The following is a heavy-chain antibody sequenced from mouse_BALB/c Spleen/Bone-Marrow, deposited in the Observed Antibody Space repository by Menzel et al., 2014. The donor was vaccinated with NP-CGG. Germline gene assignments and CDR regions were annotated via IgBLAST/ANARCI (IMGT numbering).Heavy chain of an antibody. CDR3: ESRGEYLDV. CDR1: GYSFTGSN. J-gene: IGHJ1*01. V-gene: IGHV1-31*01. Sequence: EVQLQQSGPELVRPGASVKISCKASGYSFTGSNMHWVKQSHGNSLDWIGYIYPYNGVSSYNQKFKGKATLTVDKSSSTAYMELRSLTSDDSAVYYCESRGEYLDVWGAGATVTVSS. CDR2: IYPYNGVS.